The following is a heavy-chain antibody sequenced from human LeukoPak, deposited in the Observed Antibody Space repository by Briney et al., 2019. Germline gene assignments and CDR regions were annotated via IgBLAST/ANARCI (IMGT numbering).Heavy chain of an antibody. CDR3: ARDQETTAYYYYGMDV. Sequence: GGSLRLSCAASGFTLSSYEMNWVRQAPGKGLEWVSYISCSCCTIHYADSVQGRFTISRHNPKNSLYLQMNSLRAEDTAVYYCARDQETTAYYYYGMDVWGQGTTVSVSS. CDR2: ISCSCCTI. J-gene: IGHJ6*02. V-gene: IGHV3-48*03. CDR1: GFTLSSYE. D-gene: IGHD1-1*01.